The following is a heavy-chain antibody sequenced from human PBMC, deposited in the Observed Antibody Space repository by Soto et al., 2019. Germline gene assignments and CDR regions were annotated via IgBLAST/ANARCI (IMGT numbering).Heavy chain of an antibody. D-gene: IGHD4-4*01. V-gene: IGHV4-30-4*01. CDR3: ARAPYSINDIDY. J-gene: IGHJ4*02. Sequence: SETLSLTCTVSGGSISSGDYYWSWIRQPPGKGLEWIGYIYYSGSTYYNPSLKSRVTISVDTSKNQFSLKLSSVTAADTAVYYCARAPYSINDIDYWGPGTLVTVSS. CDR1: GGSISSGDYY. CDR2: IYYSGST.